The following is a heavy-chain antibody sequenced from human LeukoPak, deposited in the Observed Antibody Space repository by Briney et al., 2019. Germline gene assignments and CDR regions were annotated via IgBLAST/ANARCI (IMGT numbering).Heavy chain of an antibody. D-gene: IGHD2-21*02. CDR3: AKGCLRGGDCYLFDY. CDR2: IWYDGSNK. Sequence: PGRSLRLSCAASGFTFSSYGMHWVRQAPGKGLEWVAVIWYDGSNKYYADSVKGRFTIYRDNSKNTLYLQMNSLRAEDTAVYYCAKGCLRGGDCYLFDYWGQGTLVTVSS. CDR1: GFTFSSYG. J-gene: IGHJ4*02. V-gene: IGHV3-33*06.